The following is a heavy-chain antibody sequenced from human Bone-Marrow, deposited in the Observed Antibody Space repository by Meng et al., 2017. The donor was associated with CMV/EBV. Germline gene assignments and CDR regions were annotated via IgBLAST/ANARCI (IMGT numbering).Heavy chain of an antibody. D-gene: IGHD2-2*02. Sequence: SESLSLTCTVSGGSVSSGSYYWSWIRQPPGKGLEWIGYIYYSGSTNYNPSLKSRVTISVDTSKNQFSLKLSPVTAADTAVYYCARDLIVVVPAAIPRYYYYGMDVWGQGTTVTVSS. J-gene: IGHJ6*02. CDR2: IYYSGST. V-gene: IGHV4-61*01. CDR1: GGSVSSGSYY. CDR3: ARDLIVVVPAAIPRYYYYGMDV.